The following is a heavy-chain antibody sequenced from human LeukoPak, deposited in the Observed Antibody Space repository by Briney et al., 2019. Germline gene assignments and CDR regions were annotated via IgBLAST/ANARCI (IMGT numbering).Heavy chain of an antibody. CDR2: INSDGSST. V-gene: IGHV3-74*01. CDR3: ARGPAYCGGDCYNSLDY. Sequence: GGSLRLSCAASGFTFSSYWMHWVRQGPGKGLVWVSRINSDGSSTRNADSVKGRLTISRDNAKNTLYLQMNSLRADDTAVYYCARGPAYCGGDCYNSLDYWGQGTLVTVSS. D-gene: IGHD2-21*02. J-gene: IGHJ4*02. CDR1: GFTFSSYW.